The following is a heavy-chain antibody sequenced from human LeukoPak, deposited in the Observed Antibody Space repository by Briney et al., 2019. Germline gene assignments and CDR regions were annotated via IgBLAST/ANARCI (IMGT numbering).Heavy chain of an antibody. D-gene: IGHD6-19*01. CDR3: ARSLGSGWIHLVEY. Sequence: GGSLRLYCAASGFTFNTYALHWVRQAPGKGLEWVAVVSYDGGAKYYADSVKGRFTISRDNSKNTVDLQMYSLRAEDSAVYYCARSLGSGWIHLVEYWGQGTLVTVS. V-gene: IGHV3-30*03. CDR1: GFTFNTYA. CDR2: VSYDGGAK. J-gene: IGHJ4*02.